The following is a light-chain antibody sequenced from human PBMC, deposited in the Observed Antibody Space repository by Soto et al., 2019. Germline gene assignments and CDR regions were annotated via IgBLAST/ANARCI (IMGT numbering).Light chain of an antibody. Sequence: EVVLTQYPVSLSSSPGERVTFSCRASQSVDIYLTWHQQKPGQAPRLLIYDTSNRATGIPPRFNGSGSERDFTLTINSLEPEDSALYYSQQRSSSRLSFGGGTKVDIK. V-gene: IGKV3-11*02. CDR1: QSVDIY. CDR2: DTS. J-gene: IGKJ4*01. CDR3: QQRSSSRLS.